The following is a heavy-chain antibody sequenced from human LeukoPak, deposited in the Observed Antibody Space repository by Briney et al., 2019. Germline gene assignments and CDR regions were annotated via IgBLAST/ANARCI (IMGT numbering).Heavy chain of an antibody. Sequence: PSETLSLTCTVSGGSISSGDYYWSWIRQPPGKGLEWIGYIYYSGSTYYNPSLKSRVTISVDKSKNQFSLKLSSVTAADTAVYYCAREEAVAAKDGMDVWGQGTTVTVSS. D-gene: IGHD2-15*01. V-gene: IGHV4-30-4*01. CDR3: AREEAVAAKDGMDV. CDR2: IYYSGST. CDR1: GGSISSGDYY. J-gene: IGHJ6*02.